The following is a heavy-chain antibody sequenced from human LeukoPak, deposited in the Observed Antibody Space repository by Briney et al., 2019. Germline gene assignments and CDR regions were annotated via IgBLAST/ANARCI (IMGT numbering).Heavy chain of an antibody. CDR1: GGSLSGYY. Sequence: PSQTLSLTCAVYGGSLSGYYWTWIRQPPGKGLEWIGEINHNGSTNYNPSLTSRVTISVDTSKSQFSLKLSSVTAADTAVYYCARTIAVAGTLYYYCGMDVWGKGTTVTVSS. CDR2: INHNGST. D-gene: IGHD6-19*01. V-gene: IGHV4-34*01. CDR3: ARTIAVAGTLYYYCGMDV. J-gene: IGHJ6*04.